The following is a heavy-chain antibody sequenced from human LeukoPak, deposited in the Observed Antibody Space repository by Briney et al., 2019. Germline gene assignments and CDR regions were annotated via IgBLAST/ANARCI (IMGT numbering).Heavy chain of an antibody. V-gene: IGHV3-7*01. CDR1: VFTFSSYW. CDR3: ARGGPFRDGYKVY. CDR2: IKQDGSEK. D-gene: IGHD5-24*01. J-gene: IGHJ4*02. Sequence: GGSLRLSCAACVFTFSSYWMSWVRQAPGKGLEWVANIKQDGSEKYYVDSVKGRFTISRDNAKNSLYLQMNSLRAADTAVYYCARGGPFRDGYKVYWGQGTLVTVSS.